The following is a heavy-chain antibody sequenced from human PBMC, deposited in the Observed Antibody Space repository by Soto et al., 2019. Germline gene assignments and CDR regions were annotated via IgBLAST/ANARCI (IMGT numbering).Heavy chain of an antibody. D-gene: IGHD2-21*02. V-gene: IGHV4-39*01. CDR1: GEPISSSSYY. Sequence: SETLSLTCIVSGEPISSSSYYWGWIRQPPGKGLEWIGSIYYSGRTYYNPSFKSRVTISIDTSKNQFSLKLSSVTATDTAVYYCARQRTTVVTQAYFDHWGQGALVTVSS. CDR3: ARQRTTVVTQAYFDH. CDR2: IYYSGRT. J-gene: IGHJ4*02.